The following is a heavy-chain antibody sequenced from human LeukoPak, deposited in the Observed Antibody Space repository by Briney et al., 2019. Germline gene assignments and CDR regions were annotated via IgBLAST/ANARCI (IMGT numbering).Heavy chain of an antibody. J-gene: IGHJ4*02. V-gene: IGHV4-59*05. CDR3: ARHTFYYYDSSGYYERPFDY. CDR1: GGSISSYY. CDR2: IYYSGST. D-gene: IGHD3-22*01. Sequence: SETLSLTCTVSGGSISSYYWSWIRQPPGRGLEWIGSIYYSGSTYYNPSLKSRVTISVDTSKNQFSLKLSSVTAADTAVYYCARHTFYYYDSSGYYERPFDYWGQGTLVTVSS.